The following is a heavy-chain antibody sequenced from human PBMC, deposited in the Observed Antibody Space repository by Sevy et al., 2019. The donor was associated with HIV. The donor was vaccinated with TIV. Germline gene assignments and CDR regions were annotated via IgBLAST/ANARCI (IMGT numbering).Heavy chain of an antibody. Sequence: GGSLRLSCAASGFTFSSYAMSWVRQAPGKGLEWVSAISGSGGSTYYADSVKGRFTISRDNSKNTLYLQMNSLRAEDPAVYYCAKDGADNGVDYYDSSGSDAFDIWGQGTMVTVSS. CDR3: AKDGADNGVDYYDSSGSDAFDI. J-gene: IGHJ3*02. V-gene: IGHV3-23*01. CDR1: GFTFSSYA. D-gene: IGHD3-22*01. CDR2: ISGSGGST.